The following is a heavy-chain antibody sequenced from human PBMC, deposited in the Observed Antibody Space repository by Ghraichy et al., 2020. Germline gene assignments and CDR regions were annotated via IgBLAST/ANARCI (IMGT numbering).Heavy chain of an antibody. CDR2: AGFNGGT. D-gene: IGHD3-3*01. CDR1: GFPFNIYD. CDR3: VLLWSSID. V-gene: IGHV3-64D*09. Sequence: GGSLRLSCSASGFPFNIYDMHWVRQVTGKGLEWVSAAGFNGGTYYSDSVRGRFTVSRDNSRNTLFLQMSSLRTEDTATYYCVLLWSSIDGGQGTLVTVSS. J-gene: IGHJ4*02.